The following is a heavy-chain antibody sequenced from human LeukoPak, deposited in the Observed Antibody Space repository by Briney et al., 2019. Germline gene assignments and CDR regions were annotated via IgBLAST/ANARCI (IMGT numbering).Heavy chain of an antibody. CDR1: GGSISSGGYY. J-gene: IGHJ1*01. V-gene: IGHV4-61*02. Sequence: SQTLSLTCAVSGGSISSGGYYWSWIRQPAGKGLEWIGRIYTSGSTTYNPSLKSRVTMSVDTSKNQFSLKLSSVTAADTAMYYCARPRYCTDRTCYSAYFQDWGQGTLVTVSS. D-gene: IGHD2-15*01. CDR3: ARPRYCTDRTCYSAYFQD. CDR2: IYTSGST.